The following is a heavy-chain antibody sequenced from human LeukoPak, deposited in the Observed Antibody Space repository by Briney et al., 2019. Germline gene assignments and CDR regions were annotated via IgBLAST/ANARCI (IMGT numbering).Heavy chain of an antibody. CDR3: ARASSSTSLANWFDP. Sequence: SETLSLTCTVSGGSVSSGSYYWSWIRQPPGKGLEWIGYIYYSGSTNYNPSLKSRVTISVDTSKNQFSLKLSSVTAADTAVYYCARASSSTSLANWFDPWGQGTLVTVSS. D-gene: IGHD2-2*01. V-gene: IGHV4-61*01. CDR2: IYYSGST. CDR1: GGSVSSGSYY. J-gene: IGHJ5*02.